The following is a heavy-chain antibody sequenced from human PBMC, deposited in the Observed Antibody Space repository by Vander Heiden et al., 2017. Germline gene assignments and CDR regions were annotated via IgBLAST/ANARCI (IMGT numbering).Heavy chain of an antibody. CDR1: GFTFSSYS. J-gene: IGHJ5*02. V-gene: IGHV3-21*01. CDR3: ARTSTSQFSGWFDP. Sequence: EVQLVESGGGLVKPGGSVRLSCAASGFTFSSYSMNWVRQAPGKGLAWVSSISSRSSYIYYADSVKGRFTISRDNAKNSLYLQMNSLRAEDTAVYYCARTSTSQFSGWFDPWGQGTLVTVSS. D-gene: IGHD2-2*01. CDR2: ISSRSSYI.